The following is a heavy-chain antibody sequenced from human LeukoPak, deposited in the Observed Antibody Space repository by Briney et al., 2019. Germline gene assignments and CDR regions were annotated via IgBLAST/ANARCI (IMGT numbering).Heavy chain of an antibody. CDR3: ASHADISSIAARDAFDI. CDR1: GGSISSGGYY. D-gene: IGHD6-6*01. J-gene: IGHJ3*02. V-gene: IGHV4-31*03. CDR2: IYYSGST. Sequence: SETLSLTCTVSGGSISSGGYYWSWIRQHPGKGLEWIGYIYYSGSTYYNPSLKSRVTISVDTSKNQFSLKLSSVTAADTAVYYCASHADISSIAARDAFDIWGQGTMVTVSS.